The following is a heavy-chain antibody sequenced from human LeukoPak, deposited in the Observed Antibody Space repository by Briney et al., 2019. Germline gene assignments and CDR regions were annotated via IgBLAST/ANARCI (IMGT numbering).Heavy chain of an antibody. CDR2: INNDGSST. Sequence: PGGSLSLSCAASGFTFSTYWMQWVRQAPGKGLVWVSRINNDGSSTSYADSVKGRFTISRDNAKNTLFLQMNSLRAEDTGVYFCARQLTYGGWNSWGQGTLVTVSS. D-gene: IGHD4-23*01. J-gene: IGHJ4*02. CDR3: ARQLTYGGWNS. CDR1: GFTFSTYW. V-gene: IGHV3-74*01.